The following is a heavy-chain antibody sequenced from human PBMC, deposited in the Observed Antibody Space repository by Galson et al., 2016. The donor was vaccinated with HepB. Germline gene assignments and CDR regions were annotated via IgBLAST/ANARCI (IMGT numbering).Heavy chain of an antibody. V-gene: IGHV3-23*01. CDR2: ISSSGGST. CDR1: GFTFSSYD. CDR3: AKADGAATHLDY. J-gene: IGHJ4*02. Sequence: SLRLSCAASGFTFSSYDMSWVRQAPGKGLEWVSAISSSGGSTYYADSVKGRFTISRDNPKNTLYLQINSLRAEDTAVYFCAKADGAATHLDYWGQGTLVTVSS. D-gene: IGHD3-16*01.